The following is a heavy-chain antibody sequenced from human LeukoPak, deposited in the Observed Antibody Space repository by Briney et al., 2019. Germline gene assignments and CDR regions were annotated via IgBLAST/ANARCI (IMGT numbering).Heavy chain of an antibody. Sequence: PGGSLRLSCLAPGFTFSTYNMNWVRQAPGKGLEWVSYISSRGDTIYYADSVKGRFAISRDNAKKSLSLQMSSLRAEDTAVYYCVRDYYGLGTYYNAYYGMDAWGQGTTVTVSS. CDR1: GFTFSTYN. D-gene: IGHD3-10*01. CDR3: VRDYYGLGTYYNAYYGMDA. J-gene: IGHJ6*02. V-gene: IGHV3-48*03. CDR2: ISSRGDTI.